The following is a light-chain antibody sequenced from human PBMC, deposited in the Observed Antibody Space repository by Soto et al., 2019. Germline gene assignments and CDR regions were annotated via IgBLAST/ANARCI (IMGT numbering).Light chain of an antibody. CDR1: QSVSNN. Sequence: IVMTQSPATLSLSPGERATLSCRASQSVSNNLAWYQQKRGLPPRLLIYGASTRATGIPVRFSGSGSGTDFPLTISRLQSEDFAVYYCQQENPWAPFTFCQGTQLVIK. J-gene: IGKJ2*01. CDR2: GAS. CDR3: QQENPWAPFT. V-gene: IGKV3-15*01.